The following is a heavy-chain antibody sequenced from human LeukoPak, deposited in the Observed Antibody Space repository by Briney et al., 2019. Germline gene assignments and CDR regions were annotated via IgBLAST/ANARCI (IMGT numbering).Heavy chain of an antibody. Sequence: PSETLSLTCTVSGGSISSYYWSWIRQPPGKGLEWIGYIYHSGSTYYNPSLKSRVTISVDRSKNQFSLKLSSVTAADTAVYYCARDSGSYYRYFDYWGQGTLVTVSS. CDR2: IYHSGST. V-gene: IGHV4-59*12. J-gene: IGHJ4*02. D-gene: IGHD1-26*01. CDR3: ARDSGSYYRYFDY. CDR1: GGSISSYY.